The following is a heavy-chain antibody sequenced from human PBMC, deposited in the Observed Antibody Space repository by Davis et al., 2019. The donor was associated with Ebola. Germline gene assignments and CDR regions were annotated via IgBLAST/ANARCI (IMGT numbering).Heavy chain of an antibody. J-gene: IGHJ4*02. V-gene: IGHV1-24*01. CDR2: FDPEHGGA. CDR1: EYTPAELS. Sequence: AASVKVSCKVSEYTPAELSIHWVRQAPGKGLEWMGSFDPEHGGAIYSQKFQGRVSMTDDTSTDTTYMELSSLRSEDTAVYYCTIGGTTGGFDYWGQGTRVTVSS. D-gene: IGHD1-14*01. CDR3: TIGGTTGGFDY.